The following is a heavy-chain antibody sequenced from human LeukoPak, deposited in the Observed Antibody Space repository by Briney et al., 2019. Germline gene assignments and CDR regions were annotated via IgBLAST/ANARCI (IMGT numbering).Heavy chain of an antibody. CDR2: IIPIFGTA. V-gene: IGHV1-69*05. CDR3: ARSTLVIRGSLFDY. Sequence: SVKVSCKASGGTFSSYAISWVRQAPGQGLEWMGGIIPIFGTANYAQKFQGRVTITTDESTSTAYMELSSLRSEDTAVYYCARSTLVIRGSLFDYWGQGTLVTVSS. D-gene: IGHD3-10*01. J-gene: IGHJ4*02. CDR1: GGTFSSYA.